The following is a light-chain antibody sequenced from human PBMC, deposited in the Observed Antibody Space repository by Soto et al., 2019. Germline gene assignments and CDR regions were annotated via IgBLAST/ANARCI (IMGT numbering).Light chain of an antibody. CDR2: GAS. CDR1: QSVSSN. J-gene: IGKJ1*01. Sequence: EIVMTQSPATLSVSPGERATLSCSASQSVSSNLAWYQQKPGQAPRLLIYGASTRATGIPARFSGSGSGTDFTFIISSLQPEDSATYYCQQTYSTPGWTFGQGTKVEIK. V-gene: IGKV3-15*01. CDR3: QQTYSTPGWT.